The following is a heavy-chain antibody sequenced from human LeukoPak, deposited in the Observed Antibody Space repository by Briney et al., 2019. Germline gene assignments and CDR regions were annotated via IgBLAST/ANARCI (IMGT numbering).Heavy chain of an antibody. J-gene: IGHJ6*02. D-gene: IGHD3-10*01. V-gene: IGHV1-46*01. CDR2: INPSGGST. CDR1: GYTFTNYY. CDR3: ARSHSMARGVIDFYGLDV. Sequence: GASVKVSCKASGYTFTNYYIHWVRQAPGQGLEWMGIINPSGGSTNYAQKFQGRVTMTTDTSTITVYMEVSSLRSGDTAVYYCARSHSMARGVIDFYGLDVWGPGTTVTVSS.